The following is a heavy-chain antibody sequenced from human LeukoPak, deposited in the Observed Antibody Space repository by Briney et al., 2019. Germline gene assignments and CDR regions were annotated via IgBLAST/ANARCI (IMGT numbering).Heavy chain of an antibody. J-gene: IGHJ5*02. CDR2: FDPEDGET. Sequence: GASVKVSCKVSGYTLTELSMHWVRQAPGKGLEWMGGFDPEDGETIYAQKFQGRVTMTEDTSTDTAYMELSSLRSEDTAVYYRARGGIAAILNWFDPWGQGTLVTVSS. CDR1: GYTLTELS. D-gene: IGHD6-13*01. V-gene: IGHV1-24*01. CDR3: ARGGIAAILNWFDP.